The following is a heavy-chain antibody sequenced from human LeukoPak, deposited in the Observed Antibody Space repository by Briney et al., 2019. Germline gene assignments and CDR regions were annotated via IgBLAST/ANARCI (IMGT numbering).Heavy chain of an antibody. V-gene: IGHV4-34*01. J-gene: IGHJ4*02. Sequence: SETLSLTCAVYGGSFSGYYWSWIRQPPGKGLEWIGEINHSGSTNYNPSLKSRVTISVDTSKNQFSLKLSSVTAADTAVYYCERAVAGTVFDYWGQGTLVTVSS. CDR1: GGSFSGYY. CDR2: INHSGST. CDR3: ERAVAGTVFDY. D-gene: IGHD6-19*01.